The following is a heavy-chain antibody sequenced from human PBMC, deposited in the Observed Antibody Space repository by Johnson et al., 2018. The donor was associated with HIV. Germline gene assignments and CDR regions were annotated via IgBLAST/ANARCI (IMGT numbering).Heavy chain of an antibody. V-gene: IGHV3-66*03. D-gene: IGHD3-3*01. CDR2: IYSGGST. J-gene: IGHJ3*02. CDR3: AKTYYDFWSGYYGAFDI. CDR1: GFTVSSNY. Sequence: VQLVESGGGLIQSGGSLRLSCAASGFTVSSNYMSWVRQAPGKGLEWVSVIYSGGSTYYADSMKGRFTISRDNSKNTLYLQMNSLRAEDTAVYYCAKTYYDFWSGYYGAFDIWGQGTMVTVSS.